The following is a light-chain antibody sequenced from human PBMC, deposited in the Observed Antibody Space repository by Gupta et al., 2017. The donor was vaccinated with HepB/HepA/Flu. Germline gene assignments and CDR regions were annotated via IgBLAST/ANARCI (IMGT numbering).Light chain of an antibody. CDR1: KLGEKF. V-gene: IGLV3-1*01. Sequence: SYDLTHPPSVSVSPGQPATLTCSGDKLGEKFANWYQQRPGQSPVLVIYQDSKRPSGIPERLSGSNSGNTATLTIRGTQAMDEADYYCQAWDSYNVVFGGGTKLTVL. CDR2: QDS. CDR3: QAWDSYNVV. J-gene: IGLJ2*01.